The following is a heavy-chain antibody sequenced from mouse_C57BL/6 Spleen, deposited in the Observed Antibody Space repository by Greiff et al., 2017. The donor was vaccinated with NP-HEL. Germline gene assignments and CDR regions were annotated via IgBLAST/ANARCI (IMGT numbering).Heavy chain of an antibody. CDR3: ARSGVHWDY. J-gene: IGHJ4*01. CDR1: GYTFTSYD. CDR2: IYPRDGST. Sequence: QVQLQQSGPELVKPGASVKLSCKAAGYTFTSYDITWVKQRPGQGLEWIEWIYPRDGSTKYNETFKGKSTLTVDTSSSTAYMELHSLTSEDSAVYVCARSGVHWDYWGQGTSGTVSS. V-gene: IGHV1-85*01.